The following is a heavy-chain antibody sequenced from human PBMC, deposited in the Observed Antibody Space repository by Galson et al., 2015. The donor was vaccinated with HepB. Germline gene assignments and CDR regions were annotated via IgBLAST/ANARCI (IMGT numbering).Heavy chain of an antibody. J-gene: IGHJ4*02. CDR3: ARDGRSNRFIAVAGTYHFDY. D-gene: IGHD6-19*01. CDR1: GYTFTSYG. Sequence: SVKVSCKASGYTFTSYGISWVRQAPGQGLEWMGWISAYNGNTNYAQKLQGRVTMTTDTSTSTAYMELRSLRSDDTAVYYCARDGRSNRFIAVAGTYHFDYWGQGTLVTVSS. V-gene: IGHV1-18*04. CDR2: ISAYNGNT.